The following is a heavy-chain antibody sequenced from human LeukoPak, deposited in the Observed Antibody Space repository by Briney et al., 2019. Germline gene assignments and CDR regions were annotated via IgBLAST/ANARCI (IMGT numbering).Heavy chain of an antibody. CDR2: ISGSGGTT. J-gene: IGHJ4*02. CDR1: GFAFSNYI. V-gene: IGHV3-23*01. Sequence: RGSLRLSCAASGFAFSNYIMSWVRQAPGKGLEWVSVISGSGGTTYYADSVKGRFTISRDNSKNTLYLQMNTLRVEDTAVYYCAKGLGVGVLAEFDYWGQGT. CDR3: AKGLGVGVLAEFDY. D-gene: IGHD1-26*01.